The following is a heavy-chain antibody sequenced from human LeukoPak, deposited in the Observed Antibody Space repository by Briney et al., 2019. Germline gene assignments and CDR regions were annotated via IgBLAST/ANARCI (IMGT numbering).Heavy chain of an antibody. J-gene: IGHJ3*02. CDR3: ARDKAVAGTWDAFDI. D-gene: IGHD6-19*01. CDR2: IYTSGST. CDR1: GGPISSYY. V-gene: IGHV4-4*07. Sequence: SETLSLTCTVSGGPISSYYWSWIRQPAGKGLEWIGRIYTSGSTNYNPSLKSRVTMSVDTSKNQFSLKLSSVTAADTAVYYCARDKAVAGTWDAFDIWGQGTMVTVSS.